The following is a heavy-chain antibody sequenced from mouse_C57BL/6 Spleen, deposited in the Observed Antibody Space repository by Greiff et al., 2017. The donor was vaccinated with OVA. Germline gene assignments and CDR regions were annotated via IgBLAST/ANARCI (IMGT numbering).Heavy chain of an antibody. CDR3: ARRGAAQARFAY. V-gene: IGHV1-9*01. CDR2: ILPGSGST. CDR1: GYTFTGYW. Sequence: VQLQQSGAELTKPGASVKLSCKATGYTFTGYWIEWVKQRPGHGLEWIGEILPGSGSTYYNEKFKGKATFTADKSSNTAYMQLRSLTTEDSAIGYCARRGAAQARFAYWGQGTLVTVSA. J-gene: IGHJ3*01. D-gene: IGHD3-2*02.